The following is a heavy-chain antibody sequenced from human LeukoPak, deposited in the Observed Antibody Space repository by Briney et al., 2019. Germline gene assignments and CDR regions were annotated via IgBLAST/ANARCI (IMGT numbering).Heavy chain of an antibody. CDR3: VRQGGWGGAAYLIEF. CDR1: GVSISTSTHY. V-gene: IGHV4-39*01. J-gene: IGHJ4*02. CDR2: MFYRGSA. Sequence: LGTLSLTCTVSGVSISTSTHYWAWIRPPPGKGLEWIGSMFYRGSAYYNASLKSRVTLSVDTSRNQFSLKLSSVTPSDTAMYYCVRQGGWGGAAYLIEFWGQGTLVTASS. D-gene: IGHD2-15*01.